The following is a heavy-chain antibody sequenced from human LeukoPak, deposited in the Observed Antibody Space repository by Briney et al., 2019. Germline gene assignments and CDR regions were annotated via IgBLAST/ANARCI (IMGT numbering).Heavy chain of an antibody. Sequence: PGRSLRLSCAASGFTFSSYGMHWVRQAPGKGLEWMAVISDDGSSKYYADSVRGRFTISRDNSKNTLYLQMNSLRAEDTAVYYCAKDRGSGYLDYWGQGTLVTVSS. CDR3: AKDRGSGYLDY. CDR1: GFTFSSYG. CDR2: ISDDGSSK. V-gene: IGHV3-30*18. D-gene: IGHD6-19*01. J-gene: IGHJ4*02.